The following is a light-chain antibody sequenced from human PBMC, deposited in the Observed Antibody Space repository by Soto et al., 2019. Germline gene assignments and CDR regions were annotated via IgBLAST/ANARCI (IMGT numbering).Light chain of an antibody. V-gene: IGKV1-5*01. CDR2: DAS. CDR1: QTLSTW. CDR3: QQYTNTNNWGM. J-gene: IGKJ2*01. Sequence: DIQFTQSPPTLSSSVVDRFTITCLSSQTLSTWMAWYQQKPGKAPKLLAYDASTLQSGVASRFSGSGSGTEFTLIISGLQPDDSATYYCQQYTNTNNWGMFGQGTKVDLK.